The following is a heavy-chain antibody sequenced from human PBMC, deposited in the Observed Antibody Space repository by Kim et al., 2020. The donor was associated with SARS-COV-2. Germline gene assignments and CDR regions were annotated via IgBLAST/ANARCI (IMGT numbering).Heavy chain of an antibody. CDR2: VSTDNGDT. V-gene: IGHV1-18*04. D-gene: IGHD3-10*01. Sequence: ASVKVSCKASGYTFTNYGITWVRQAPGQGLEWMGWVSTDNGDTKYAQKFQDRVTLTTDTSTNTAHLELRSLRPDDTALYYCARDYYYGSGSYFGPEPRRTNWFAPWGQGTLVTVSS. CDR3: ARDYYYGSGSYFGPEPRRTNWFAP. CDR1: GYTFTNYG. J-gene: IGHJ5*02.